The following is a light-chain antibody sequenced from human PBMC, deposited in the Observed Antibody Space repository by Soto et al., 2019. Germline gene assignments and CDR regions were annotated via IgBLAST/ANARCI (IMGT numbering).Light chain of an antibody. CDR3: SSFTTSSTWV. Sequence: QSVLTQPASVSGSPGQSITISCTGASSDVGNCNCVSWYQQHPGKAPKLMIYEVSNRPSGVSDRFSGSKAGNTASLTISGLQAEDAADYYCSSFTTSSTWVFGGGTKLTVL. CDR1: SSDVGNCNC. CDR2: EVS. V-gene: IGLV2-14*01. J-gene: IGLJ3*02.